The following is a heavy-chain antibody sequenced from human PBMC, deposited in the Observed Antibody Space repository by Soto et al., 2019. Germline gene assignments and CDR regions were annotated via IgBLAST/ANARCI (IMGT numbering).Heavy chain of an antibody. D-gene: IGHD3-9*01. CDR2: IYYSGST. CDR1: GGSISSYY. Sequence: NPSETLSLTCTVSGGSISSYYWSWIRQPPGKGLEWIGYIYYSGSTNYNPSLKSRVTISVDTSKNQFSLKLSSVTAADTAVYYCGRAGGLTGYKGTLYYFDYWGQGTLVTVSS. J-gene: IGHJ4*02. CDR3: GRAGGLTGYKGTLYYFDY. V-gene: IGHV4-59*01.